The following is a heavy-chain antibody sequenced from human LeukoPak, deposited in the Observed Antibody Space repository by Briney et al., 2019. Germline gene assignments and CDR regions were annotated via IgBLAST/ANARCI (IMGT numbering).Heavy chain of an antibody. CDR1: GGSISRGDYY. Sequence: SETLSLTCTVSGGSISRGDYYWSWIRQPPRKGLEWFGYIYYSGSTYYNPSLKSRLTISVDTSKNQFSLKLTSVTAADTAVYSCARGSGKPYGTDVWGQGTTVTVSS. V-gene: IGHV4-30-4*01. CDR2: IYYSGST. J-gene: IGHJ6*02. CDR3: ARGSGKPYGTDV. D-gene: IGHD1-26*01.